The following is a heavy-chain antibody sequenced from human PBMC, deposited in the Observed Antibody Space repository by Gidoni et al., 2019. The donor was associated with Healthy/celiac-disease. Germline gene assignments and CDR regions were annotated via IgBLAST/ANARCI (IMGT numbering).Heavy chain of an antibody. CDR2: ISSSSSYI. J-gene: IGHJ4*02. D-gene: IGHD1-20*01. Sequence: EVQLVESGGGLVKPWGSLRLSCAASGFTFSSYSMNWVRQAPGKGLEWVSSISSSSSYIYYADSVKGRFTISRDNAKNSLYLQMNSLRAEDTAVYYCARSITGTVDYWGQGTLVTVSS. CDR3: ARSITGTVDY. V-gene: IGHV3-21*01. CDR1: GFTFSSYS.